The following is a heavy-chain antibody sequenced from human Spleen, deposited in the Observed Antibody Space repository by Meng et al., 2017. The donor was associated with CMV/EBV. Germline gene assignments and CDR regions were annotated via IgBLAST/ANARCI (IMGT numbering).Heavy chain of an antibody. CDR1: GFTLKTYW. D-gene: IGHD6-13*01. V-gene: IGHV3-7*01. CDR2: IKQDGSEK. CDR3: FAGEQQLVGSAFVV. J-gene: IGHJ3*01. Sequence: GESLKISCTDSGFTLKTYWMNWVRQAPGKGLEWVANIKQDGSEKYYVDSVKGRFTISRDNAKNSLYLQMNSLRAEDTAVYYCFAGEQQLVGSAFVVWGQGTMVTVSS.